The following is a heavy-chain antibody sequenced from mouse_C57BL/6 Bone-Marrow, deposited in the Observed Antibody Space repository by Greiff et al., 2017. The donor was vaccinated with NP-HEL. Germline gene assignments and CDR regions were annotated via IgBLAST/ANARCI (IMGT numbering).Heavy chain of an antibody. V-gene: IGHV1-82*01. CDR3: ARDGHYGFAY. D-gene: IGHD2-3*01. CDR2: IYPGDGDT. CDR1: GYAFSSSW. Sequence: QVQLQQSGPELVKPGASVKISCKASGYAFSSSWMNWVKQRPGKGLEWIGRIYPGDGDTNYNGKFKGKATLTADKSSSTAYMQLSSLTSEDSAVYFCARDGHYGFAYWGQGTLVTVSA. J-gene: IGHJ3*01.